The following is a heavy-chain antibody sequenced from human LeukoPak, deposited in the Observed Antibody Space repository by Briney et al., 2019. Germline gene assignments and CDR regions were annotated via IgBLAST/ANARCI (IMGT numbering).Heavy chain of an antibody. V-gene: IGHV3-21*01. Sequence: GGSLRLSCAASGFTFSSYSMNWVRQAPGRGLEWVSSISSSSSYIYYADSVKGRFTISRDNAKNSLYLQMNSLRAEDTAVYYCAELGITMIGGVWGKGTTVTISS. CDR2: ISSSSSYI. D-gene: IGHD3-10*02. CDR3: AELGITMIGGV. J-gene: IGHJ6*04. CDR1: GFTFSSYS.